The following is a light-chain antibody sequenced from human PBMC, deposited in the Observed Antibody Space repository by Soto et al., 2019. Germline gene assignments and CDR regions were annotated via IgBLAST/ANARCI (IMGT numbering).Light chain of an antibody. CDR2: GAS. CDR3: QQYNNWPIT. Sequence: SGLPQSPTTLSVTPGERAPLSCRANQNIISNLAWYQQKPGQAPRLLIYGASTRATGVPARFSGSGSGTEFTLTISSLQSDDFEVYYCQQYNNWPITFDQGTRLEIK. V-gene: IGKV3-15*01. CDR1: QNIISN. J-gene: IGKJ5*01.